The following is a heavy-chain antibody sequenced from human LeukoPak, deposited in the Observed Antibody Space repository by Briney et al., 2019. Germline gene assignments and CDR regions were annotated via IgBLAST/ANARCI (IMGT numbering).Heavy chain of an antibody. D-gene: IGHD3-22*01. CDR3: ARVTGYMIEDYFDY. V-gene: IGHV4-39*07. CDR2: IYYSGST. CDR1: GGSISSSSYY. J-gene: IGHJ4*02. Sequence: PSETLSLTCTVSGGSISSSSYYWGWIRQPPGKGLEWIGSIYYSGSTYYNPSLKSRVTISVDTSNNQFSLKLRSVTAADTVVYYCARVTGYMIEDYFDYWGQGTLVTVSS.